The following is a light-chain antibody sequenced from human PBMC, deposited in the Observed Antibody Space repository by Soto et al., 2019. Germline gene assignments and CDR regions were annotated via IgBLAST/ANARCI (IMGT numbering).Light chain of an antibody. J-gene: IGKJ4*01. CDR2: AAS. CDR3: QQYYSFPLT. V-gene: IGKV1-8*01. CDR1: QGIGDT. Sequence: IVMTQSPATLSVSPGEGATLSCRASQGIGDTLAWYQQKPGKAPELLIYAASTLQSGVPSRFSGSGSGTDFTLTISCLQSEDFATYYCQQYYSFPLTFGGGTKVDIK.